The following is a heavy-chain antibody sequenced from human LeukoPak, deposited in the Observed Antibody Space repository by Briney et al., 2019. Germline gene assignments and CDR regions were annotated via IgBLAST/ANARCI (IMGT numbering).Heavy chain of an antibody. D-gene: IGHD2-2*01. CDR2: IYTSGST. CDR3: ARGCSSTNCPNWYFDL. V-gene: IGHV4-61*02. J-gene: IGHJ2*01. Sequence: SETLSLTCTVSGGSISSGSYYWSWIRQPAGKGLEWIGRIYTSGSTNYNPSLKSRVTISIDTSKNQFSLKLSSVTAADTAVYYCARGCSSTNCPNWYFDLWGRGTLVTVSS. CDR1: GGSISSGSYY.